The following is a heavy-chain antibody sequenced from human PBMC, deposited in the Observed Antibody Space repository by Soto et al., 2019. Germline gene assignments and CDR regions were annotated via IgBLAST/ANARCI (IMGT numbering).Heavy chain of an antibody. V-gene: IGHV1-69*13. CDR3: ASKLAVAGPTYYYYGMDV. CDR2: IIPIFGTA. Sequence: ASVKVSCKASGGTFSSYAISWVRQAPGQGLEWMGGIIPIFGTANYAQKFQGRVTITADESTSTAYMELSSLRSEDTAVYYCASKLAVAGPTYYYYGMDVWGQGTTVTVSS. J-gene: IGHJ6*02. CDR1: GGTFSSYA. D-gene: IGHD6-19*01.